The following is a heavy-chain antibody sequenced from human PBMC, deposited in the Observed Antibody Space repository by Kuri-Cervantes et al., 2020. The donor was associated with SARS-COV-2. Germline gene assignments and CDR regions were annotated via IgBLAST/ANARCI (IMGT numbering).Heavy chain of an antibody. D-gene: IGHD3-22*01. CDR2: IYYSGST. Sequence: ESLKISCTVSGGSVSSGSYYWSWIRQPPGKGLEWIGYIYYSGSTNYNPSLKSRVTISVDTSKNQFSLKLSSVTAADTAVYYCAGAKYYYDSSGYYYVEGWFDPWGQGTLVT. J-gene: IGHJ5*02. CDR1: GGSVSSGSYY. CDR3: AGAKYYYDSSGYYYVEGWFDP. V-gene: IGHV4-61*01.